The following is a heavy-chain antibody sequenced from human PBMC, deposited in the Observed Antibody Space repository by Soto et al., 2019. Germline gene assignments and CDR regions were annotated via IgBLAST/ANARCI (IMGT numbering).Heavy chain of an antibody. CDR1: GFTFSSYA. CDR2: ISGSGGST. V-gene: IGHV3-23*01. CDR3: AKDTAMAKPAFCLPY. D-gene: IGHD5-18*01. J-gene: IGHJ4*02. Sequence: PGGSLRLSCAASGFTFSSYAMSWVRQAPGKGLEWVSAISGSGGSTYYADSVKGRFTISRDNSKNTLYLQMNSLRAEDTALYYCAKDTAMAKPAFCLPYWGQGTLVTVSS.